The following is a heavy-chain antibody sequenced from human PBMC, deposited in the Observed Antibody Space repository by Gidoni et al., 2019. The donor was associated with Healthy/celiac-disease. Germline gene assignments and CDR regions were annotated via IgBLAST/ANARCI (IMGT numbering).Heavy chain of an antibody. CDR2: ISGSGGST. V-gene: IGHV3-23*01. CDR3: AKVRRKFDWYFDL. J-gene: IGHJ2*01. Sequence: EVQLLESGGGLVQPGGSLRLSCAASGFPFSSYAMSWVRQAPGTGLEWVSAISGSGGSTYYADSVKGRFTISRDNSKNTLYLQMNSLRAEDTAVYYCAKVRRKFDWYFDLWGRGTLVTVSS. CDR1: GFPFSSYA.